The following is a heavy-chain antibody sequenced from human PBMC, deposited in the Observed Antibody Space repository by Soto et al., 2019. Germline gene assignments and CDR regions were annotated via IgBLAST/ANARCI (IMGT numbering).Heavy chain of an antibody. Sequence: VKVSCKASGFTITRDVVRRVRMNNGQRLEWIGWIIPIFGTANYAQKFQGRVTITADESTSTAYMELSSLRSEDTAVYFCERGLQGNTAMGEFDFWRKGSLVTVSS. CDR3: ERGLQGNTAMGEFDF. J-gene: IGHJ4*02. CDR2: IIPIFGTA. D-gene: IGHD5-18*01. CDR1: GFTITRDV. V-gene: IGHV1-69*01.